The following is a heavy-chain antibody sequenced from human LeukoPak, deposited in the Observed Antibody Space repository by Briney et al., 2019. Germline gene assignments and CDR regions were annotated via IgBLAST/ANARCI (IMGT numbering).Heavy chain of an antibody. CDR2: ISTYNGNT. D-gene: IGHD2-21*01. CDR3: ARVECGGDCSPYDAFDI. J-gene: IGHJ3*02. CDR1: GYTFSSYD. Sequence: ASVKVSCKASGYTFSSYDISWVRQAPGQGLEWMGWISTYNGNTNYAQKLQGRVTMTTDTSTSTAYMELRSLRSDDTAVYYCARVECGGDCSPYDAFDIWGQGTMVTVSS. V-gene: IGHV1-18*01.